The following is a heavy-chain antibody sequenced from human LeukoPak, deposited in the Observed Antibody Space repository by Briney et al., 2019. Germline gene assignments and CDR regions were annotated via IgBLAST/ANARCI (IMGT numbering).Heavy chain of an antibody. J-gene: IGHJ4*02. D-gene: IGHD3-10*01. CDR1: GGSISSYY. CDR3: ARHKAAYYYGSGSYYSFDY. Sequence: SETLSPTCTVSGGSISSYYWSWIRQPPGKGLEWIGYIYYSGSTNYNPSLKSRVTISVDTSKNQFSLKLSSVTAADTAVYYCARHKAAYYYGSGSYYSFDYWGQGTLVTVSS. CDR2: IYYSGST. V-gene: IGHV4-59*08.